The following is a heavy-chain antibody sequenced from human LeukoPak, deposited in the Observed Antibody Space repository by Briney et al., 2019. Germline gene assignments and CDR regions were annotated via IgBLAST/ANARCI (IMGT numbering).Heavy chain of an antibody. J-gene: IGHJ6*02. CDR2: ISGSGGST. V-gene: IGHV3-23*01. Sequence: GGSLRLSCAASGFTFSSYAMSWVRQAPGKGLEWVSAISGSGGSTYYADSVKGRFTISRDNSKNTLYLQMNSLRAEDTAVYYCAKGHRTLRFLEWLKAYYGMDVWGQGTTVTVSS. CDR3: AKGHRTLRFLEWLKAYYGMDV. D-gene: IGHD3-3*01. CDR1: GFTFSSYA.